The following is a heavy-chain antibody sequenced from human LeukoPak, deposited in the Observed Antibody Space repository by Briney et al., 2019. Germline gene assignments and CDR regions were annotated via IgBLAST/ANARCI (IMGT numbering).Heavy chain of an antibody. CDR1: GGSFSGYY. D-gene: IGHD6-6*01. J-gene: IGHJ5*02. Sequence: SETLSLTCAVYGGSFSGYYWSWIRQPPGKGLEWIGEINHSGSTNYNPSLKSRVTISVDTSKNQFPLKLSSVTAADTAVYYCARGRRNVIAARPNWFDPWGQGTLVTVSS. V-gene: IGHV4-34*01. CDR3: ARGRRNVIAARPNWFDP. CDR2: INHSGST.